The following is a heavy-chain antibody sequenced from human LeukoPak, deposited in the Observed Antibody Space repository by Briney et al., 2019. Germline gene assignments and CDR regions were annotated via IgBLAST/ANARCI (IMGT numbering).Heavy chain of an antibody. CDR1: GYTLTSYD. J-gene: IGHJ6*03. D-gene: IGHD3-16*01. CDR3: ARNVRGRVRPLDYYYMDV. V-gene: IGHV1-8*03. Sequence: ASVKVSCKASGYTLTSYDINWVRQATGQGLEWMGWMNPNSGNTGYAQKFQGRVTITRNTSISTAYMELSSLRSEDTAVYYCARNVRGRVRPLDYYYMDVWGKGTTVTVSS. CDR2: MNPNSGNT.